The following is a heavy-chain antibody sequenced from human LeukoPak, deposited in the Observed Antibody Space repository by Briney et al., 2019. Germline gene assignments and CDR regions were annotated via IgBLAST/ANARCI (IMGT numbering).Heavy chain of an antibody. CDR3: ARTIYYYDSSGYFDY. J-gene: IGHJ4*02. Sequence: SVKVSCKASGGTFSSYAISWVRRAPGQGLEWMGGIIPIFGTANYAQKFQGRVTITTDESTSTAYMELSSLRSEDTAVYYCARTIYYYDSSGYFDYWGQGTLVTVSS. CDR2: IIPIFGTA. D-gene: IGHD3-22*01. CDR1: GGTFSSYA. V-gene: IGHV1-69*05.